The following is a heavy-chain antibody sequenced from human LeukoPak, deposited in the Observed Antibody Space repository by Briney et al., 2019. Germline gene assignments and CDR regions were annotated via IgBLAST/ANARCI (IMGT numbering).Heavy chain of an antibody. CDR3: YLIAAAGTGVNY. CDR2: INTNTGNP. J-gene: IGHJ4*02. V-gene: IGHV7-4-1*02. Sequence: ASVTVSCMASRYTFTSYALHWVRPAPGQGVEWMGWINTNTGNPTYAQGFTGRFVFSLDTSVSTAYLQISSLKAEDTAVYYCYLIAAAGTGVNYWGQGTLVTVSS. CDR1: RYTFTSYA. D-gene: IGHD6-13*01.